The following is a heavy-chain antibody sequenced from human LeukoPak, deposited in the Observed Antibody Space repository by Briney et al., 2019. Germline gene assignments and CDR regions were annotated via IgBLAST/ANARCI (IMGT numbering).Heavy chain of an antibody. CDR3: TTCLRWELVPPDY. J-gene: IGHJ4*02. D-gene: IGHD1-26*01. CDR2: IKSTTDGGTT. V-gene: IGHV3-15*01. CDR1: GFTFSNAR. Sequence: GGSLRLSCAASGFTFSNARMNWVRQAPGKGLEWVGRIKSTTDGGTTDYAAPVKGRFTISRDDSKNMMYLQMDSLKTEDTAVYYCTTCLRWELVPPDYWGQGTLVTVSS.